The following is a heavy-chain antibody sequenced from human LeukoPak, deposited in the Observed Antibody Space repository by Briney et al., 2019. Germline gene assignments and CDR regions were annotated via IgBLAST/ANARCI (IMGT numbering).Heavy chain of an antibody. J-gene: IGHJ6*03. V-gene: IGHV1-46*01. CDR1: GYTFTSYY. CDR3: ARGNYGSGSNSDYYYYMDV. Sequence: ASVKVSCKASGYTFTSYYMHWVRQAPGQGLEWMGIINPSDGSTSYAQKFQGRVTMTRDMSTSTVYMELSSLRSEDTAVYYCARGNYGSGSNSDYYYYMDVWGKGTTVTVSS. CDR2: INPSDGST. D-gene: IGHD3-10*01.